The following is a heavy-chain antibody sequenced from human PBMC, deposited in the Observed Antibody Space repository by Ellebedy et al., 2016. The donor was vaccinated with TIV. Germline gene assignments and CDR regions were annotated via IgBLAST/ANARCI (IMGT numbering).Heavy chain of an antibody. CDR2: IWYDGSNK. CDR1: GFTFSSYG. Sequence: GGSLRLSXAASGFTFSSYGMHWVRQAPGKGLEWVAVIWYDGSNKYYADSVKGRFTISRDNSKKTLDLQMNSLRAEDTAVYYCAKDVWVFGVVKGAFDIWGQGTMVTVSS. CDR3: AKDVWVFGVVKGAFDI. D-gene: IGHD3-3*01. V-gene: IGHV3-30*02. J-gene: IGHJ3*02.